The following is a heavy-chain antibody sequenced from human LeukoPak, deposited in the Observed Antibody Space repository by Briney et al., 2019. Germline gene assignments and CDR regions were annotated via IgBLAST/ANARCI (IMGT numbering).Heavy chain of an antibody. V-gene: IGHV3-7*01. J-gene: IGHJ4*02. D-gene: IGHD1-26*01. CDR3: ARPPGDY. Sequence: GGSLRLSCAASGFTFSTYGMSWVRQAPGKGLEWVANIKQDGSEKYYVDSVKGRFTISRDNAKNSLFLQMNSLRAEDTAGYYCARPPGDYWGQGTLVTVSS. CDR2: IKQDGSEK. CDR1: GFTFSTYG.